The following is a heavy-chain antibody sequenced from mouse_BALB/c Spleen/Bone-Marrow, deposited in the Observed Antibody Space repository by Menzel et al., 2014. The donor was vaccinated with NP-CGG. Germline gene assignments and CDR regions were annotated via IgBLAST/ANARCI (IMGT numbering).Heavy chain of an antibody. D-gene: IGHD1-1*01. CDR2: INPDSSTI. J-gene: IGHJ2*01. CDR1: GLDFSRYW. Sequence: DVMLVESGGGLVLPGGSLKLSCAASGLDFSRYWMSWVRQAPGKGLEWIGEINPDSSTINYTPSLKDKFIISRDSAKNTLYLRLNKVRSEDTALYFCARPDYYGYLNYWGQGTILTGSS. V-gene: IGHV4-1*02. CDR3: ARPDYYGYLNY.